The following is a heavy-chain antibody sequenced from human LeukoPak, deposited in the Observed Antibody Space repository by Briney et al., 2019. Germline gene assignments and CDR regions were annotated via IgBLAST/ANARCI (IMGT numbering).Heavy chain of an antibody. J-gene: IGHJ3*02. CDR2: IYPGDSDT. CDR3: ASRPRRSTTVTHEAFDI. CDR1: GYSFTSYW. D-gene: IGHD4-17*01. V-gene: IGHV5-51*01. Sequence: GESLKISCKGSGYSFTSYWIGWVRQMPGKGLEWMGIIYPGDSDTRYSPSFQGQVTISADKSISTAYLQWSSLKASDTAMYYCASRPRRSTTVTHEAFDIWGQGTMVTVS.